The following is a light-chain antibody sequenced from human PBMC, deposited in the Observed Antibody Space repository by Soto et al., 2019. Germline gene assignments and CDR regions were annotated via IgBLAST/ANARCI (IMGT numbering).Light chain of an antibody. J-gene: IGKJ2*01. CDR1: QSVGNC. CDR3: HQRSSWPPT. V-gene: IGKV3-11*01. CDR2: DAS. Sequence: EIVLTQSPAPLSLSPGERASFSCRASQSVGNCLAWFQQKPGQAPRLLIYDASNRATGIPARFSGSGSGTDVTLTIGSLQHEDFAVYFCHQRSSWPPTFGQGTKLEI.